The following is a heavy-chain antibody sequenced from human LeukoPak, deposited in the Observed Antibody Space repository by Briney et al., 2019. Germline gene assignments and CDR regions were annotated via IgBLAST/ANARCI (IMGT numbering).Heavy chain of an antibody. D-gene: IGHD3-3*01. Sequence: GSSVKVSCKASGGTLNSYSVNWVRQAPGQGLEWMGGIIPILGTGNYAQKFQGRVSITKDSSTDTAYMELSSLRSEDTAIYFCARMTVFGVVTHGFDIWGQGTMVTVSA. CDR3: ARMTVFGVVTHGFDI. V-gene: IGHV1-69*16. J-gene: IGHJ3*02. CDR2: IIPILGTG. CDR1: GGTLNSYS.